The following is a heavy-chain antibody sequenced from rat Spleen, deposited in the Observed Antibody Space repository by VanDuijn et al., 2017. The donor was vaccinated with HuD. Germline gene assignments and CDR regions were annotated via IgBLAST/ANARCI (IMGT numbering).Heavy chain of an antibody. CDR3: ARLMYTPDYLGVMDV. CDR1: GFTFSDYY. CDR2: ISYDGSTT. V-gene: IGHV5-29*01. J-gene: IGHJ4*01. Sequence: EVQLVESDGGLVQPGRSLKLSCAASGFTFSDYYMAWVRQTPTKGLEWVATISYDGSTTYYRDSVKGRFTISRDNAESTLYLQMDSLRSEATATYSCARLMYTPDYLGVMDVWGQGASVTVSS. D-gene: IGHD1-6*01.